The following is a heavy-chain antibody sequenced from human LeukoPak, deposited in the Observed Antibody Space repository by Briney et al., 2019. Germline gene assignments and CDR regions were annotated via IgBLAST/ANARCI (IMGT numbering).Heavy chain of an antibody. V-gene: IGHV3-48*03. CDR1: EFTFSSYE. CDR3: ARAAYSSTWYSRYFDL. J-gene: IGHJ2*01. CDR2: ISSSGSTI. D-gene: IGHD6-13*01. Sequence: PGGSLRLSCAASEFTFSSYEMNWVRQAPGKGLEWVSYISSSGSTIYYADSVKGRFTISRDNAKNSLYLQMNSLRAGDTAVYYCARAAYSSTWYSRYFDLWGRGTLVTVSS.